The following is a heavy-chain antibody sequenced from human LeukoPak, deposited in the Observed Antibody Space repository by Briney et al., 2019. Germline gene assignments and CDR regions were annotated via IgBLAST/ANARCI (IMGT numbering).Heavy chain of an antibody. Sequence: GGSLRLSCAASGFTFSSYSMNWVRQAPGKGLEWVSAISGSGGSTYYADSVKGRFTISRDNSKNTLYLQMNSLRAEDTAVYYCAKGSASITMIVVVPPFDYWGQGTLVTVSS. CDR1: GFTFSSYS. CDR2: ISGSGGST. V-gene: IGHV3-23*01. J-gene: IGHJ4*02. CDR3: AKGSASITMIVVVPPFDY. D-gene: IGHD3-22*01.